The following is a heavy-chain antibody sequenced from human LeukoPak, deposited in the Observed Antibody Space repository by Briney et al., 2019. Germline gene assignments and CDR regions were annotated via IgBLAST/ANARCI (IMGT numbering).Heavy chain of an antibody. J-gene: IGHJ5*02. V-gene: IGHV3-11*01. Sequence: GGSLRLSCAASRFTFSDYYMSWIRQAPGKGLEWVSYISSSGSTIYYADSVKGRFTISRDNAKNSLYLQMNSLRAEDTAVYYCARSSRGYSYNNWFDPWGQGTLVTVSS. CDR1: RFTFSDYY. CDR2: ISSSGSTI. CDR3: ARSSRGYSYNNWFDP. D-gene: IGHD5-18*01.